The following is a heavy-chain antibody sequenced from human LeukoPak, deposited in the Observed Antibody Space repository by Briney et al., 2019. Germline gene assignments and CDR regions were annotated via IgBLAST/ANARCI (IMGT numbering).Heavy chain of an antibody. Sequence: ASVKVSCKASGGTFSSYAISWVRQAPGQGLEWMGRIIPILGIANYAQKFQGRVTITADKSTSTAYMELSSLRSEDTAVYYCARSGEYYYGSGIWGQGTLVTVSS. CDR1: GGTFSSYA. CDR3: ARSGEYYYGSGI. D-gene: IGHD3-10*01. V-gene: IGHV1-69*04. CDR2: IIPILGIA. J-gene: IGHJ4*02.